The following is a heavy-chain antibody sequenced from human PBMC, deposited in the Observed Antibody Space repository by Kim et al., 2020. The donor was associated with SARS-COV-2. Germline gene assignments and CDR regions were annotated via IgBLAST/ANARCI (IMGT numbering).Heavy chain of an antibody. Sequence: TYYADSVKGRFTISRDISKNTVYLQMNSLRAEDTAVYYCARIAAAGPLDYWGQGTRVTVSS. J-gene: IGHJ4*02. CDR3: ARIAAAGPLDY. V-gene: IGHV3-66*01. D-gene: IGHD6-13*01. CDR2: T.